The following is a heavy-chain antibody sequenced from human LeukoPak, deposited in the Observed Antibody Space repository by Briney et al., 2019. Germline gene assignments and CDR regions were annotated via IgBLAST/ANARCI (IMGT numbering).Heavy chain of an antibody. V-gene: IGHV1-2*02. CDR2: INPNSGGT. J-gene: IGHJ3*02. D-gene: IGHD5-18*01. Sequence: ASVKVSCKASGYTFTGYYMHWVRQAPGQGLEWMGWINPNSGGTNYAQKFQGRVTMTRDTSISTAYMELSRLRSDDTAVYYCARGYSYGYPFQPGEDAFDIWGQGTMVTVSS. CDR3: ARGYSYGYPFQPGEDAFDI. CDR1: GYTFTGYY.